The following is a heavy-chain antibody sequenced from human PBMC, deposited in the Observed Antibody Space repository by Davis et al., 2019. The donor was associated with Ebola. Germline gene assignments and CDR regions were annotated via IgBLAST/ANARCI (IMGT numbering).Heavy chain of an antibody. CDR1: GYTFTSYD. V-gene: IGHV1-8*01. CDR2: MNPNSGNT. D-gene: IGHD1-26*01. J-gene: IGHJ6*02. CDR3: ARGGGRSIVGASTGTYYYYGMDV. Sequence: AASVKVSCKASGYTFTSYDINWVRQATGQGLEWMGWMNPNSGNTGYAQKFQGRVTITADESTSTAYMELSSLRSEDTAVYYCARGGGRSIVGASTGTYYYYGMDVWGQGTTVTVSS.